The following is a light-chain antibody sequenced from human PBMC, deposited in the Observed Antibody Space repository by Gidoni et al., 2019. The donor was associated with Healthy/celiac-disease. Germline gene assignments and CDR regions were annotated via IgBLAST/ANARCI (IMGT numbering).Light chain of an antibody. CDR3: QQRSNWPWT. Sequence: ELVLTQSPATLSLSPGERATLSCRASQRVSSYLAWYQQKPGQAPRLLIYDASNRATGIPPRFSGSGSGTDFTLTISSLEPEDFAVYYCQQRSNWPWTFGQGTKVEIK. V-gene: IGKV3-11*01. CDR2: DAS. J-gene: IGKJ1*01. CDR1: QRVSSY.